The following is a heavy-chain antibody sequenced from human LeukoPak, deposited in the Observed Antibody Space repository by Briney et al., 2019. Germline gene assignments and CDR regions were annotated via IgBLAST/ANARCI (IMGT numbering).Heavy chain of an antibody. Sequence: PGGSLRLSCAASGFPFINAWMSRVPQALGEGLEWVSRIKSENDGGTTEYAVPVNGRFTIARADSEHTMYQQTTTVKIEDTAVSYCTTETPADFCGEGTLVTVSP. V-gene: IGHV3-15*01. J-gene: IGHJ4*02. CDR3: TTETPADF. CDR1: GFPFINAW. CDR2: IKSENDGGTT.